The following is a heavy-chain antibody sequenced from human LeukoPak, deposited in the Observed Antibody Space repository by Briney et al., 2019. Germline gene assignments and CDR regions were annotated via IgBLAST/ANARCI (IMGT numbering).Heavy chain of an antibody. CDR3: ARARSSNVGFDP. CDR1: GFTFSSYA. J-gene: IGHJ5*02. CDR2: ISYDGSNK. D-gene: IGHD6-13*01. V-gene: IGHV3-30-3*01. Sequence: GRSLRLSCAASGFTFSSYAMHWVRQAPGKGLEWVAVISYDGSNKYYADSVKGRFTISRDNSKNTLYLQMNSLRAEDTAVYYCARARSSNVGFDPWGQGALVTVSS.